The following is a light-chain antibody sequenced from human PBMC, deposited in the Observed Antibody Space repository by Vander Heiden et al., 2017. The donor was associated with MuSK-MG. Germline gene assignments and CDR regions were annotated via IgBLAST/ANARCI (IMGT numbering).Light chain of an antibody. Sequence: EIVMTQSPPTLSVSPGESAALSCRASQSVSSNLAWYQQKPGQAPRLLIYGASTRATGIPARFSGSGYGTEFTLIISSLQSEDFAVYYCQQYHNWPPLTFGQGTKVEIK. CDR2: GAS. CDR1: QSVSSN. J-gene: IGKJ1*01. V-gene: IGKV3-15*01. CDR3: QQYHNWPPLT.